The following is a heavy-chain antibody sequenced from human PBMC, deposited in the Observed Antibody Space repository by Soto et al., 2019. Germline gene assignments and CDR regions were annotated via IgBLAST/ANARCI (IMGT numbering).Heavy chain of an antibody. D-gene: IGHD3-10*01. V-gene: IGHV4-39*07. CDR1: GVSISSSSYY. J-gene: IGHJ3*02. Sequence: SETLSLTCTVSGVSISSSSYYWGWIRQPPGKGLEWIGSIYYSGSTYYNPSLKSRVTISVDTSKNQFSLKLSSVTAADTAVYYCAWGGIGAFDIWGQGTMVTV. CDR3: AWGGIGAFDI. CDR2: IYYSGST.